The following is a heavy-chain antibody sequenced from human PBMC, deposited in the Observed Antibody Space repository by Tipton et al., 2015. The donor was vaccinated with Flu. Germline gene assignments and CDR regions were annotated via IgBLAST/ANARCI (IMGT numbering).Heavy chain of an antibody. Sequence: SLRLSCAASGFTFSSYGMHWVRQAPGKGLEWVAVIWYDGSNKYYADSVKGRFTISRDNAKNSLYLQMNSLRAEDTAVYYCARECCHGVSAYWGQGTLVTVSS. CDR2: IWYDGSNK. V-gene: IGHV3-33*08. J-gene: IGHJ4*02. CDR3: ARECCHGVSAY. CDR1: GFTFSSYG. D-gene: IGHD2-8*01.